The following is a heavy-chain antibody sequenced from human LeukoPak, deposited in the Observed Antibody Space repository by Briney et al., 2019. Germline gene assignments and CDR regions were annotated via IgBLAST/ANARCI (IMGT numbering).Heavy chain of an antibody. J-gene: IGHJ4*02. D-gene: IGHD2-8*01. CDR1: GGSINTNSYS. V-gene: IGHV4-39*01. Sequence: NPSETLSLTCTVSGGSINTNSYSWGWTRQAPGKGLEWIGSIYYSGTTYYNPSLRSRVTTSVDTSKNQFSLKLSSVTAADTAVYYCARGTVYDFWDQGTLVTVSS. CDR2: IYYSGTT. CDR3: ARGTVYDF.